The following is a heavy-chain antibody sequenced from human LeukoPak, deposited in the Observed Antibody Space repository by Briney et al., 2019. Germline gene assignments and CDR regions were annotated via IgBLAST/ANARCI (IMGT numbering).Heavy chain of an antibody. CDR2: INHRGST. CDR3: ARAGTYYDILTGPPHTNWFDP. CDR1: GGSFSVYY. J-gene: IGHJ5*02. Sequence: PSETLSLTCAVYGGSFSVYYWSWIRQPPGKGLEWRGEINHRGSTNYNPSLKSRVTISVDTSKNQFSLKLRSVTAADTAVYYCARAGTYYDILTGPPHTNWFDPWGQGTLVTVSS. D-gene: IGHD3-9*01. V-gene: IGHV4-34*01.